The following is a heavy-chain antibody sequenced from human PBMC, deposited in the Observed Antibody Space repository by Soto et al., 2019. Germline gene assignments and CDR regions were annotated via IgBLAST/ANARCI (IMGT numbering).Heavy chain of an antibody. CDR1: GYIFTSYG. CDR3: ARDTSGFSPYYFDY. J-gene: IGHJ4*02. CDR2: ISAYNGNT. Sequence: QVQLVQSGAEVKKPGASVKVSCKASGYIFTSYGISWVRQAPGQGLEWMGWISAYNGNTKYAQKFQGRVTMTTDTSTSTAYMELRSLRSDDTAVYYCARDTSGFSPYYFDYLGQGTLVTVSS. V-gene: IGHV1-18*01. D-gene: IGHD6-19*01.